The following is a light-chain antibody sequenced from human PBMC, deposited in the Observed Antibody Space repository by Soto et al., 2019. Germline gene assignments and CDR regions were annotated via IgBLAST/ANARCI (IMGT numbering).Light chain of an antibody. CDR1: QSFVHSDGNTY. CDR3: MEGTYWPKT. Sequence: DVVLTQSPLSLPVTLGQPASISCRSSQSFVHSDGNTYLHWFQQRPGQSPRRLIYSVSTRDPGVPDRFSGGGSGTDFTLKISRVEAEDVGVYYCMEGTYWPKTFGQGTKLEIK. V-gene: IGKV2-30*02. J-gene: IGKJ2*01. CDR2: SVS.